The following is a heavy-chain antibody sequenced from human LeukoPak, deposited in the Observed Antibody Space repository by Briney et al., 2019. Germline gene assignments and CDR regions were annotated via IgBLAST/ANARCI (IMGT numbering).Heavy chain of an antibody. CDR3: ARNRVYCSGGSCYRSGPFDY. V-gene: IGHV3-48*04. D-gene: IGHD2-15*01. CDR2: ISSSSSTI. CDR1: GFTFDDYG. J-gene: IGHJ4*02. Sequence: GGSLRLSCAASGFTFDDYGMSWVRQAPGKGLEWVSYISSSSSTIYYADSVKGRFTISRDNAKNSLYLQMNSLRAEDTAVYYCARNRVYCSGGSCYRSGPFDYWGQGTLATVSS.